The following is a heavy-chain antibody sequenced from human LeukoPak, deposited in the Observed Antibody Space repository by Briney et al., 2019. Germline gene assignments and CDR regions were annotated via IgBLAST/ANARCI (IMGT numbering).Heavy chain of an antibody. CDR2: ISGSGGST. Sequence: GGSLRLSCAASGFTFSSYAMSWVRQASGKGLEWVSAISGSGGSTYYADSVKGRFTISRDNSKDTLYLQMNSLRAEDTAVYYCARQREYSSSSTAFDIWGQGTMVTVSS. V-gene: IGHV3-23*01. CDR1: GFTFSSYA. D-gene: IGHD6-6*01. J-gene: IGHJ3*02. CDR3: ARQREYSSSSTAFDI.